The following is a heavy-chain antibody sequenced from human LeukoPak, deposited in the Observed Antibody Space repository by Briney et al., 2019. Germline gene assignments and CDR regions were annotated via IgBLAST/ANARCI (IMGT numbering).Heavy chain of an antibody. CDR2: MNPNSGNT. J-gene: IGHJ6*03. V-gene: IGHV1-8*03. CDR1: GYTITSYD. CDR3: ARGHCSGGSCYLYYYYYYMDV. Sequence: GASVKVSCKASGYTITSYDINWVRQATGQGLEWMGWMNPNSGNTGYAQKFQGRVTITRNTSISTAYMELSSLRSEDTAVYYCARGHCSGGSCYLYYYYYYMDVWGKGTTVTVSS. D-gene: IGHD2-15*01.